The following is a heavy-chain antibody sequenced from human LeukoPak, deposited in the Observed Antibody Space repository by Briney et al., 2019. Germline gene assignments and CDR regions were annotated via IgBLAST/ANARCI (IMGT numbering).Heavy chain of an antibody. D-gene: IGHD5-12*01. CDR1: GFTFSSYA. CDR2: ISSDGNDK. J-gene: IGHJ4*02. CDR3: TTKVIRGNSGDDYDD. Sequence: PGGSLRLSCAASGFTFSSYAMHWVRRAPGKGLEWVALISSDGNDKLYGDSVKGRFTISRDDSKSTLYLQMNSLRAEDTAVYYCTTKVIRGNSGDDYDDWGQGTLVTVSS. V-gene: IGHV3-30*03.